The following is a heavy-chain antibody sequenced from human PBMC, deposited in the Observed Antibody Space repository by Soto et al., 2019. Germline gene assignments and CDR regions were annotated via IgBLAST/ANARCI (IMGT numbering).Heavy chain of an antibody. CDR2: IYYSGST. D-gene: IGHD1-20*01. Sequence: SETLSLTCTVSGGSISSSSYYWGWIRQPPGKGLEWIGSIYYSGSTYYNPSLKSRVTISVDTSKNQFSLKLSSVTAADTAVYYCARHDHGITGHGEDYWGQGTLVTVSS. CDR3: ARHDHGITGHGEDY. V-gene: IGHV4-39*01. J-gene: IGHJ4*02. CDR1: GGSISSSSYY.